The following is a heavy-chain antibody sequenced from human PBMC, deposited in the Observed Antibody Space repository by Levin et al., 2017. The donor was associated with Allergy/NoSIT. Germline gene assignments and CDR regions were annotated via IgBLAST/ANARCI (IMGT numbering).Heavy chain of an antibody. J-gene: IGHJ5*02. CDR3: TRVSDIFTSYNSHNWFDP. CDR2: INPGDGNI. Sequence: ASVKVSCKASGYTFSRNAIHWVRQVPGQRLEWMGWINPGDGNIKYSQKFQGRITLTSDTFASTVYMELSSLRFEDTAVYYCTRVSDIFTSYNSHNWFDPWDQGTLVTVTS. CDR1: GYTFSRNA. D-gene: IGHD3-9*01. V-gene: IGHV1-3*01.